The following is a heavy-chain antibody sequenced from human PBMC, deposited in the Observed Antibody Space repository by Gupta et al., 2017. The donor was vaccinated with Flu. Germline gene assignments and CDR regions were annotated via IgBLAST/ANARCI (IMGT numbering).Heavy chain of an antibody. Sequence: RQAPGKGLEWLSSLIPSSTGTYYADSVTCRFTISRDNSKNLLYLQISSLSAEDAAVYYCAKNLHGSGWSTFDYCGQGIMVTVSS. D-gene: IGHD6-19*01. CDR2: LIPSSTGT. CDR3: AKNLHGSGWSTFDY. J-gene: IGHJ4*02. V-gene: IGHV3-23*01.